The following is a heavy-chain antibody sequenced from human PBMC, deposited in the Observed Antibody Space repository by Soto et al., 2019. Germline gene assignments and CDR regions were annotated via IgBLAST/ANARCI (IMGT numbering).Heavy chain of an antibody. V-gene: IGHV3-23*01. CDR2: ISESGDRT. D-gene: IGHD3-10*01. J-gene: IGHJ4*02. CDR3: VPGSSGGGEEDY. Sequence: QLLQSGGDLVQPGGSLRLSCAVSGLTFPSHAMTWARQAPGKGLEWVSTISESGDRTFYADSVKGRFTISRDNSKYTLFLHLSSLRVEDTAVYYCVPGSSGGGEEDYWGQGSLVTVSS. CDR1: GLTFPSHA.